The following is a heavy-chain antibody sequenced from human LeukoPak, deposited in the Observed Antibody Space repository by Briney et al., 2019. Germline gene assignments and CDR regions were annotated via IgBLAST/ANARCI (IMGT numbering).Heavy chain of an antibody. CDR1: GGSLSSGDYY. V-gene: IGHV4-30-4*01. CDR3: ASHGRVGSGYYDY. D-gene: IGHD3-3*01. J-gene: IGHJ4*02. CDR2: IYYSGST. Sequence: PSETLSLTCAVSGGSLSSGDYYWSWLRQPPGKGLEWIGYIYYSGSTYYNPSLKSRVTISVDTSKNQFSLKLSSVTAADTAVYYCASHGRVGSGYYDYWGQGTLVTVSS.